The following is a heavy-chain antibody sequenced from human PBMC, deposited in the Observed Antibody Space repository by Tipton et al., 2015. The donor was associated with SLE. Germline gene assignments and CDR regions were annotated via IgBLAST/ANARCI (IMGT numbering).Heavy chain of an antibody. CDR1: GFTFSRYS. CDR3: ARVPLGGAYFYYYMDV. J-gene: IGHJ6*03. Sequence: SLRLSCAASGFTFSRYSMNWVRQAPGKGLEWVSSISSSSSYIYYVDSVKGRFTISRDSAKNSLYLQMNSLRAEETAVYYCARVPLGGAYFYYYMDVWGKGTTVTVSS. D-gene: IGHD3-16*01. CDR2: ISSSSSYI. V-gene: IGHV3-21*01.